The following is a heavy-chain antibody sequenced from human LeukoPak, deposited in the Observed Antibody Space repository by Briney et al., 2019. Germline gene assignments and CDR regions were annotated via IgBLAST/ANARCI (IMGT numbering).Heavy chain of an antibody. CDR2: IYYSGST. J-gene: IGHJ5*02. CDR1: GDSISSYY. D-gene: IGHD2-21*01. CDR3: ARSPGGHYHP. Sequence: TSETLSLTCTVSGDSISSYYWSWIRQPPGKGLEWIGYIYYSGSTNYNPSLKSRVTISVDTSKNQFSLRLSSVTAADTAVYYCARSPGGHYHPWGQGTLVTVSS. V-gene: IGHV4-59*12.